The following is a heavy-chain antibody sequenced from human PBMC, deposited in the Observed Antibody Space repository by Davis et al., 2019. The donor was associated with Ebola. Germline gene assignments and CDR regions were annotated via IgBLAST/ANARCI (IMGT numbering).Heavy chain of an antibody. Sequence: GESLKISCKGSGYSFTSYWINWVRQATGQGLEWMGWMNPNSGNTGYAQKFQGRVTMTRNTSISTAYMELSSLRSEDTAVYYCARGRIRAYGMDVWGQGTTVTVSS. CDR2: MNPNSGNT. CDR3: ARGRIRAYGMDV. V-gene: IGHV1-8*02. D-gene: IGHD1-14*01. J-gene: IGHJ6*02. CDR1: GYSFTSYW.